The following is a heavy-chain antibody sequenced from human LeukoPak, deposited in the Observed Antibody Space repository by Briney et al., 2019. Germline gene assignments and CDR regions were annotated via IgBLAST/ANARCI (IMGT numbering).Heavy chain of an antibody. CDR3: ARAVGIAAAGTGGWFDP. CDR1: GFTFSSYA. Sequence: GGSLRLSCAASGFTFSSYAMHWVRQAPGKGLEWVAVISYDGSNKYYADSVKGRFTISRDNSKNTLYLQMNSLRAEDTAVYYCARAVGIAAAGTGGWFDPWGQGTLVTVSS. J-gene: IGHJ5*02. V-gene: IGHV3-30*04. CDR2: ISYDGSNK. D-gene: IGHD6-13*01.